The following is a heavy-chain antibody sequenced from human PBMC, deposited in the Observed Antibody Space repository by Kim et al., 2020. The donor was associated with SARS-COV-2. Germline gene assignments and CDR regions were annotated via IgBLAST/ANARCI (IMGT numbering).Heavy chain of an antibody. CDR3: ARGNGVP. V-gene: IGHV3-74*01. J-gene: IGHJ5*02. D-gene: IGHD2-8*01. CDR2: INSDASST. CDR1: GFTFSSYW. Sequence: GGSLRLSCTASGFTFSSYWMHWVRQAPGEGLVWVSRINSDASSTFYADSVKGRFTISRDNAKNTRYLQMNSLRAGDTAVYYCARGNGVPWGPGALVTVSS.